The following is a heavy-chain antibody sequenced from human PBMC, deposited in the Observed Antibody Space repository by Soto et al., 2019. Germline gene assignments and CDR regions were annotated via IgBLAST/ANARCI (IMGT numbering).Heavy chain of an antibody. V-gene: IGHV3-15*01. J-gene: IGHJ4*02. D-gene: IGHD5-18*01. CDR1: AFSFTNAW. CDR2: IKSVTDGGTT. Sequence: PGGPLRLSCVASAFSFTNAWMSWVRRAPGKGLEWVGRIKSVTDGGTTDYAAPVKGRFTISRDDSNNTLYLQMNSLKTEDTAVYYCSTGRSTYGLDSWGQGTLVTVSS. CDR3: STGRSTYGLDS.